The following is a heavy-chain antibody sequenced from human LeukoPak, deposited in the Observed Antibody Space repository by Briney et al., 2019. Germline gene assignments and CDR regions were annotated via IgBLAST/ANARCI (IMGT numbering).Heavy chain of an antibody. CDR3: AHGYYYDSSGYYLPLSY. CDR1: GFSLRTSGMG. V-gene: IGHV2-5*01. D-gene: IGHD3-22*01. J-gene: IGHJ4*02. CDR2: IFWNDDK. Sequence: SGPTLVKPTQTFTLTCTLSGFSLRTSGMGVGWIRQPPGKDLEWLALIFWNDDKTYCSSLKSRLPITKDTSKNQEVLIMTNMDPADTATYYCAHGYYYDSSGYYLPLSYWGQGTLVTVSS.